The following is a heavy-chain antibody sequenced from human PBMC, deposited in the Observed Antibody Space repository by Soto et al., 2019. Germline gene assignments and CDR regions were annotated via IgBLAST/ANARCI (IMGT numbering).Heavy chain of an antibody. D-gene: IGHD6-13*01. CDR3: ARDRGSSWFGPIDY. Sequence: QVQLVESGGGVVQPGTSLRLSCAASGFTFNSHGMHWVRQAPGKGLEWVAVIWYDGTNEFCADSVKDRFTISRDNSKNTLYLQMSSLIAEDTAVYYCARDRGSSWFGPIDYWVQGTLVTFSS. CDR2: IWYDGTNE. V-gene: IGHV3-33*01. J-gene: IGHJ4*02. CDR1: GFTFNSHG.